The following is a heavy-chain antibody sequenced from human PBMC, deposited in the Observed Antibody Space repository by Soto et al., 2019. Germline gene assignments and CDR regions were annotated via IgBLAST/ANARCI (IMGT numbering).Heavy chain of an antibody. Sequence: EVQLVESGGGLVQPGGSLRLSCAASGFTFSSYEMNWVRQAPGKGLEWVSYISSSGSTIYYADSVKGRFTISRDNAKKSLYLQMNSLRAEDTAVYYCARRGGGTYCSSTSCYNYFDYWGQGTLVTVSS. CDR2: ISSSGSTI. V-gene: IGHV3-48*03. J-gene: IGHJ4*02. CDR3: ARRGGGTYCSSTSCYNYFDY. CDR1: GFTFSSYE. D-gene: IGHD2-2*02.